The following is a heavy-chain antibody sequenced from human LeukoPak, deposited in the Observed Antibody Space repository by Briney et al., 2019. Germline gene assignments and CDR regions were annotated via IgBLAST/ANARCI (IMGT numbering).Heavy chain of an antibody. J-gene: IGHJ4*02. CDR2: ISWNSGSI. CDR3: AKGRGFL. D-gene: IGHD1-26*01. Sequence: PGGSLRLSCAASGFTFDDYAMHWVRQAPGKGLEWVSGISWNSGSIGYADSVKGRFTISRDNAKNSLYLQMNSLRAEDTALYYCAKGRGFLWGQGTLVTASS. V-gene: IGHV3-9*01. CDR1: GFTFDDYA.